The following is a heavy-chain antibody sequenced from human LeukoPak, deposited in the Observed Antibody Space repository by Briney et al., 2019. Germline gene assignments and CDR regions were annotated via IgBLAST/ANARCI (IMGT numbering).Heavy chain of an antibody. D-gene: IGHD3-16*02. CDR2: IYTSGST. Sequence: PSQTLSLTCTVSGGSISSGSYYWSWIRQPAGKGLEWIGRIYTSGSTNYNPSLKSRVTISVDTSKSQFSLELTSVTAADTAVYYCARQSPIGAFDIWGQGTMVTVSS. CDR3: ARQSPIGAFDI. CDR1: GGSISSGSYY. V-gene: IGHV4-61*02. J-gene: IGHJ3*02.